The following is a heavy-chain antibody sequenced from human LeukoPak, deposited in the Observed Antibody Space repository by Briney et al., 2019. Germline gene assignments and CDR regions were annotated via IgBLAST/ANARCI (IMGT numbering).Heavy chain of an antibody. CDR1: GVISSSYS. CDR3: ARDQRLDP. V-gene: IGHV3-21*01. J-gene: IGHJ5*02. CDR2: ISSSSSYI. Sequence: PAGCLRSFSAASGVISSSYSMNCVRQAPGRRLEWGSSISSSSSYIYYADSVKGGCTISSDNAKNSLYLQMNSLRADDTDVYYWARDQRLDPWGQGTLVTVPS. D-gene: IGHD6-25*01.